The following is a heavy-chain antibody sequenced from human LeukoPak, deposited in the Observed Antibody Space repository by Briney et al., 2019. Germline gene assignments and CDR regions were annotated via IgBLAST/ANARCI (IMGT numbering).Heavy chain of an antibody. J-gene: IGHJ4*02. CDR3: ARSPHILTGENFDY. D-gene: IGHD3-9*01. CDR2: INPNSGGT. Sequence: ASVKVSCKASGYTFTRYYMHWVRQAPGQGLEWMGWINPNSGGTNYAQKFQGRVTMTRDTSISTDYMELSRLRSADTAVYYCARSPHILTGENFDYWGQGTLVTVSS. CDR1: GYTFTRYY. V-gene: IGHV1-2*02.